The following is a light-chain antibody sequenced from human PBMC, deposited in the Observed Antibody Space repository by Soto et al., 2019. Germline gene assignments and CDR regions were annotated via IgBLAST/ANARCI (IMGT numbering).Light chain of an antibody. V-gene: IGLV4-69*01. Sequence: QSVLTQSPSASASLGASVKLTCTLSSGHSSYAIAWHQQQPEKGPRYLMKLNSDGSHRKGDGIPDRFSGSSSGAERYLTITSLQSEDEADYYCQTWDTGILVFGGGTKLTVL. CDR3: QTWDTGILV. J-gene: IGLJ3*02. CDR1: SGHSSYA. CDR2: LNSDGSH.